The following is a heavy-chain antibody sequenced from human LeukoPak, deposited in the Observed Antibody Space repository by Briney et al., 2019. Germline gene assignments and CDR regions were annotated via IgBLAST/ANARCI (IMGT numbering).Heavy chain of an antibody. CDR3: ARARNGTLKY. V-gene: IGHV3-74*03. D-gene: IGHD1-26*01. CDR2: INGDGSNT. J-gene: IGHJ4*02. CDR1: GFTFSSHW. Sequence: GGSLRLSCAASGFTFSSHWMHWVRQAPGKGLVWVSRINGDGSNTTYADSVKGRFTISRDNSKNTLYVQMNSLRAEDTAVYYCARARNGTLKYWGQGTLVTVSS.